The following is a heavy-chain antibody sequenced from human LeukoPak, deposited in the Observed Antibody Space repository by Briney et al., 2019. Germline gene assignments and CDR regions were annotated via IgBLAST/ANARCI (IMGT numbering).Heavy chain of an antibody. D-gene: IGHD2-15*01. Sequence: ASVKVSCKASGYTFTSYGISWVRQAPGQGLEWMGWISAYNGNTNYAQKLQGRVTMTTDTSTSTAYMELRSLRSDDTAVYYCARFVGYCSGGSCYSVALYYYYGMDVWAKGPRSPSP. V-gene: IGHV1-18*01. CDR1: GYTFTSYG. J-gene: IGHJ6*02. CDR2: ISAYNGNT. CDR3: ARFVGYCSGGSCYSVALYYYYGMDV.